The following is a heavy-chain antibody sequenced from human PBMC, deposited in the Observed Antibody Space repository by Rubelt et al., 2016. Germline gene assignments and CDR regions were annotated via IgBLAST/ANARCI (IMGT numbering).Heavy chain of an antibody. CDR2: INHSGST. Sequence: QVQLQQWGAGLLKPSETLSLTCAVYGGSFSGYYWSWIRQPPGKGLEWIGEINHSGSTNYNPSLKSRVTISVDTAKNQFSLKLSSVTAADTAVYYCARGHTAMVTYAFDIWGQGTMVTVSS. V-gene: IGHV4-34*01. CDR1: GGSFSGYY. CDR3: ARGHTAMVTYAFDI. D-gene: IGHD5-18*01. J-gene: IGHJ3*02.